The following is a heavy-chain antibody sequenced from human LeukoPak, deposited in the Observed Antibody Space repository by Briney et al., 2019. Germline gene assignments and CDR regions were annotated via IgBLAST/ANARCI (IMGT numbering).Heavy chain of an antibody. CDR3: TRQFGTRTPFDY. CDR2: TGDSDT. V-gene: IGHV5-51*01. D-gene: IGHD3-10*01. J-gene: IGHJ4*02. CDR1: GYRFSNYW. Sequence: GESLKISCQGSGYRFSNYWIAWVRQVPGKGLEWMGVTGDSDTRYSPSFEGQVTISVDKSLNTAYLQWSSLKASDTAMYYCTRQFGTRTPFDYWGQGTVVTVSS.